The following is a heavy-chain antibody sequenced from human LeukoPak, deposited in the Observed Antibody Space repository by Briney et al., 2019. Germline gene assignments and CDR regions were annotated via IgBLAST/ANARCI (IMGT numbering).Heavy chain of an antibody. D-gene: IGHD3-10*01. J-gene: IGHJ4*02. V-gene: IGHV4-34*01. CDR2: INHSGST. Sequence: SETLSLTCAVYGGSFSGYYWSWIRQPPGKGLEWIGEINHSGSTNYNPSLKSRVTISVDTSKNQFSLKLSSVTAADTAVYYCAREALYGSGSYEGFDYWGQGTLVTVSS. CDR1: GGSFSGYY. CDR3: AREALYGSGSYEGFDY.